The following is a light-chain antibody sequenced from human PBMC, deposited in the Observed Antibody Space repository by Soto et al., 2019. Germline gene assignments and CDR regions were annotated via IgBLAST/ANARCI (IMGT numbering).Light chain of an antibody. Sequence: EIVLTQSPGTLSLSPGEGATLSCRASQSVSTNFFAWYQQKPGQAPRLLIYGASTRATGIPDRFSGSGSGTDFTLTIRRLAPEDFAVYYCQQYGRTSWTFGQGTKVDIK. CDR1: QSVSTNF. CDR2: GAS. J-gene: IGKJ1*01. CDR3: QQYGRTSWT. V-gene: IGKV3-20*01.